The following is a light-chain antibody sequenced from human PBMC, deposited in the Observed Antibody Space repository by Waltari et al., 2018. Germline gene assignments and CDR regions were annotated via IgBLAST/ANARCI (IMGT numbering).Light chain of an antibody. J-gene: IGKJ4*01. Sequence: DIQLTQSPSFLSASVGDRVTITCRASQDIRSYLAWYQHKPGRAPKLLIYAASTLQSGVPSRFSGSGSGTEFTLTISSLQPEDFATYFCQQLDSYPLTFGGGAKVEI. CDR2: AAS. V-gene: IGKV1-9*01. CDR1: QDIRSY. CDR3: QQLDSYPLT.